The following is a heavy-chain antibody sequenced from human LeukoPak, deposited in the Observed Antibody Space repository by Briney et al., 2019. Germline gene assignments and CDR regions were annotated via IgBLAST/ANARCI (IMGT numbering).Heavy chain of an antibody. Sequence: GGSLRLSCAASGFTFSSYSMHWVRQAPGKGLEWVAVISYYGSNKYYADSVKGRFTISRDNSKNTMYLQMNSLRAEDTAVYYCARDSAEGSSSWYRRYYYYYMDVWGKGTTVTVSS. V-gene: IGHV3-30*04. CDR1: GFTFSSYS. J-gene: IGHJ6*03. CDR2: ISYYGSNK. CDR3: ARDSAEGSSSWYRRYYYYYMDV. D-gene: IGHD6-13*01.